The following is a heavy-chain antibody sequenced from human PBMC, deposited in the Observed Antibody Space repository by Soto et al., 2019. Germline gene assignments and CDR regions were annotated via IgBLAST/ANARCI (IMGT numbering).Heavy chain of an antibody. J-gene: IGHJ4*02. V-gene: IGHV4-59*04. D-gene: IGHD1-1*01. CDR3: ARLEGLATISYYFDF. CDR2: IYYRGNT. CDR1: GGSSSSYY. Sequence: SETLCLTCTVSGGSSSSYYWSWIRQHPGKGLEWIGYIYYRGNTYYNPSLQTRVTISLDKSKSQFSLRLNSVTAADSAVYFCARLEGLATISYYFDFWGQGAQVTVSS.